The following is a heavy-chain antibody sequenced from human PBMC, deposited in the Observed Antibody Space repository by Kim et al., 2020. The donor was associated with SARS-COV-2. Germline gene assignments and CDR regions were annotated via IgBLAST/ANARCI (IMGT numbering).Heavy chain of an antibody. D-gene: IGHD5-18*01. J-gene: IGHJ4*02. CDR3: ARDCTRGYSYGYGFGGNDY. Sequence: KGRFTISRDNAKNSLYLQMNSLRAEDTAVYFCARDCTRGYSYGYGFGGNDYWGQGTLVTVSS. V-gene: IGHV3-11*01.